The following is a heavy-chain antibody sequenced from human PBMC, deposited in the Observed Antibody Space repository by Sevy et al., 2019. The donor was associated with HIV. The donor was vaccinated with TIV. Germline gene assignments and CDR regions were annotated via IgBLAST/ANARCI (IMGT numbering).Heavy chain of an antibody. CDR3: ARSVARHFDH. CDR1: GFKFSVYS. CDR2: MTSDTRTI. V-gene: IGHV3-48*02. Sequence: GSLRLSCAASGFKFSVYSMNWVRQAPGKGLEWISYMTSDTRTIKYAESVKGRFTIYRDNARNSVYLQMNSLRDEDTAVYYCARSVARHFDHWGQGTLVTVSS. J-gene: IGHJ4*02. D-gene: IGHD2-15*01.